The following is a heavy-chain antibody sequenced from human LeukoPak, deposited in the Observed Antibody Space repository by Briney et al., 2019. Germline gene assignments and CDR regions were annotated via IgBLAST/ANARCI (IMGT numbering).Heavy chain of an antibody. J-gene: IGHJ2*01. Sequence: SETLSLTCAVYGGSFSGYYWSWIRQPPGKGLEWIGEINHSGSTNYNPSLKSRVTISVDTSKNQFSLKLSSVTAADTAVYYCAREIEHNDYVWGSDRYTGWYFDLWGRGTLVAVSS. V-gene: IGHV4-34*01. CDR1: GGSFSGYY. CDR2: INHSGST. CDR3: AREIEHNDYVWGSDRYTGWYFDL. D-gene: IGHD3-16*02.